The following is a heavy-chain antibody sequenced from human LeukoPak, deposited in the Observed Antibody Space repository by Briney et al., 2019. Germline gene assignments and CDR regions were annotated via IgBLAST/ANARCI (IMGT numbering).Heavy chain of an antibody. Sequence: NPSETLSLTCAVSGGSISSSNWWSWVRQPPGKGLEWIGEIYHSGSTNYNPSLKSRVTLSVDKSKNHLSLNLSSVTAADTAVYYCTTLMAAKGYWGQGTLVTVSS. CDR3: TTLMAAKGY. D-gene: IGHD5-24*01. J-gene: IGHJ4*02. V-gene: IGHV4-4*02. CDR2: IYHSGST. CDR1: GGSISSSNW.